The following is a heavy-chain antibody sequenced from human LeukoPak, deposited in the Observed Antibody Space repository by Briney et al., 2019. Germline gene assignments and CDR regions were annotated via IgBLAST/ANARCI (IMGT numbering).Heavy chain of an antibody. CDR3: ARDKERWYYGSGSYYDY. CDR2: IYYSGST. Sequence: SETLSLTCTVSGGSISSSSYSWGWIRQPPGKGLEWIATIYYSGSTYYNPSLQSRVTISVDTSKNQFSLKLSSVTAADTAVYYCARDKERWYYGSGSYYDYWGQGTLVTVSS. V-gene: IGHV4-39*07. D-gene: IGHD3-10*01. CDR1: GGSISSSSYS. J-gene: IGHJ4*02.